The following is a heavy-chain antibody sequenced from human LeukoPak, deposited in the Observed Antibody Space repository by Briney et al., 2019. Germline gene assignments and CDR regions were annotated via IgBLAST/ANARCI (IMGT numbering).Heavy chain of an antibody. CDR2: ISAYNGNT. V-gene: IGHV1-18*01. J-gene: IGHJ6*02. CDR1: GYTFTSYG. D-gene: IGHD6-13*01. Sequence: ASVKVSCKASGYTFTSYGISWVRQAPGQGLEWMGWISAYNGNTNYAQKLQGRVTMTTDTSTNTAYMELRSLRSDDTAVYYCARGSSSWYGYYYYGMDVWGQGTTVTVSS. CDR3: ARGSSSWYGYYYYGMDV.